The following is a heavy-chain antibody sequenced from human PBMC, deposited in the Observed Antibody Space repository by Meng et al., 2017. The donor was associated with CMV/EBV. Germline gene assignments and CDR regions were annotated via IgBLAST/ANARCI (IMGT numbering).Heavy chain of an antibody. CDR1: GFTFSSYA. CDR3: AKDMKYYDFWSGYPDAFDI. V-gene: IGHV3-33*06. Sequence: GESLKISCAASGFTFSSYAMSWVRQAPGKGLEWVAVIWYDGSNKYYADSVKGRFTISRDNSKNTLYLQMNSLRAEDTAVYYCAKDMKYYDFWSGYPDAFDIWGQGTMVTVSS. CDR2: IWYDGSNK. D-gene: IGHD3-3*01. J-gene: IGHJ3*02.